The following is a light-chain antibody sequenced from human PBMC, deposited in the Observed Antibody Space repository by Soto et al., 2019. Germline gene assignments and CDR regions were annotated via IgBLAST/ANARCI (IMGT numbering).Light chain of an antibody. CDR1: SSDVGGYNY. V-gene: IGLV2-14*01. CDR3: SSYTSSSTVV. CDR2: DVS. J-gene: IGLJ2*01. Sequence: QSARTQPASVSGSPGQSITISCTGTSSDVGGYNYVSWYQQHPGKAPKLMIYDVSNRPSGLSNRFSGSKSVNTASLTISGLQAEDEADYYCSSYTSSSTVVFGGGTKLTVL.